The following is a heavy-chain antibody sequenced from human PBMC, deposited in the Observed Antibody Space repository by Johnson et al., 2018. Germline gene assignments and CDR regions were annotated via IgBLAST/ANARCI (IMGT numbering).Heavy chain of an antibody. J-gene: IGHJ3*02. CDR2: ISYDGSNK. CDR1: GFTFRNYG. CDR3: AKGVVLMEYHDAFDI. D-gene: IGHD2-8*01. Sequence: QVRLGEAGGGVVQPGRSLRLSCVASGFTFRNYGMHWVRQAPGKGLEWVAVISYDGSNKYYADSVKGRFTISRDNSKNTLYLQMNSLRAEDTAVYYCAKGVVLMEYHDAFDIWGQGTMVTVSS. V-gene: IGHV3-30*18.